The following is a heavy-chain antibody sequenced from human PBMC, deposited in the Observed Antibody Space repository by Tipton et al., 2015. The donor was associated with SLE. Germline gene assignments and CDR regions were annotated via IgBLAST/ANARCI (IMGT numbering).Heavy chain of an antibody. V-gene: IGHV4-59*12. CDR3: ASFLWYNSGPFED. J-gene: IGHJ4*02. Sequence: TLSLTCSVTGDSISGSYWNWIRQSPGKGLEWFGYVYDTERPIYNPSLQSRVTTSVDTSKNQFSLRLTSVTAADTAVYYCASFLWYNSGPFEDWGQGMLVTVSS. CDR2: VYDTERP. CDR1: GDSISGSY. D-gene: IGHD6-19*01.